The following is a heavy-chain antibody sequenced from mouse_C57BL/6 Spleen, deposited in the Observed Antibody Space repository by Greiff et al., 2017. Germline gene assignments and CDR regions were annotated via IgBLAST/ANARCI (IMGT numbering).Heavy chain of an antibody. V-gene: IGHV5-17*01. Sequence: VQLLQSGGGLVKPGGSLKLSCAASGFTFSDYGMHWVRQAPEKGLEWVAYISSGSSTIYYADTVKGRFTISRDNAKNTLFLQMTSLRSEDTAMYYCAGSYDYGFDYWGQGTTLTVSS. CDR3: AGSYDYGFDY. CDR1: GFTFSDYG. J-gene: IGHJ2*01. CDR2: ISSGSSTI. D-gene: IGHD2-4*01.